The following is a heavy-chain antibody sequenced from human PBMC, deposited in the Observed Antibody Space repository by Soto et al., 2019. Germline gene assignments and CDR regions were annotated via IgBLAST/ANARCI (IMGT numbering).Heavy chain of an antibody. Sequence: PGGSLSLSCAASGFTFSSYGMHWVRQAPGKGLEWVAVISYDGSNKYYADSVKGRFTISRDNSKNTLYLQMNSLRAEDTAVYYCAKDRLAVAGTMVYFDYWGQGTLVTVSS. CDR2: ISYDGSNK. V-gene: IGHV3-30*18. CDR3: AKDRLAVAGTMVYFDY. D-gene: IGHD6-19*01. CDR1: GFTFSSYG. J-gene: IGHJ4*02.